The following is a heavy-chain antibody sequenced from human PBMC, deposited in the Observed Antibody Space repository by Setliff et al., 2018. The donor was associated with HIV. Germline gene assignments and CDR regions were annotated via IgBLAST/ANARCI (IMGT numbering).Heavy chain of an antibody. J-gene: IGHJ4*02. CDR3: AREGIAFNPGVY. Sequence: SSETLSLTCNVSGDSINSHSWTWIRQPPGKGREWIGSIDHSGRSDKKTSLKRRLRMSIDTSKNHIYVNLFSVTPADTAIYYCAREGIAFNPGVYWGQGTLVTVS. V-gene: IGHV4-59*11. CDR1: GDSINSHS. CDR2: IDHSGRS.